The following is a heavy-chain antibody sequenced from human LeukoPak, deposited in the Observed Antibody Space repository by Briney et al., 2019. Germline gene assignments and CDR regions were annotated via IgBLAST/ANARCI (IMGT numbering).Heavy chain of an antibody. D-gene: IGHD5-18*01. CDR1: GFSISNYW. V-gene: IGHV3-7*01. CDR2: IKGDGSEK. J-gene: IGHJ4*02. Sequence: PGGSLRLSCAASGFSISNYWMSWVRRAPGKGLEWLANIKGDGSEKASVDSVKGRFIISRDNTKNSLYLQMNSLRAEDTAIYYCARGNTAVPGGDCWGQGTLVTVSS. CDR3: ARGNTAVPGGDC.